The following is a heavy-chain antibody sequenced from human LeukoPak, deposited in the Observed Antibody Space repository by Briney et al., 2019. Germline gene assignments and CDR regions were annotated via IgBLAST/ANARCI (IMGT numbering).Heavy chain of an antibody. D-gene: IGHD2-2*01. V-gene: IGHV4-39*07. Sequence: PSETLSLTCTVSGGSISSSSYYWGWIRQPPGKGLEWIGEINHSGSTNYNPSLKSRVTISVDTSKNQFSLKLSSVTAADTAVYYCARSLGGNQNVVVVPAARTWGYWGQGTLVTVSS. CDR2: INHSGST. J-gene: IGHJ4*02. CDR1: GGSISSSSYY. CDR3: ARSLGGNQNVVVVPAARTWGY.